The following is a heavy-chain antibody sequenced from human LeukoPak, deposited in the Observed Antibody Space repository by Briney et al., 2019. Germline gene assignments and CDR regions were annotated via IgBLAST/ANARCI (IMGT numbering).Heavy chain of an antibody. J-gene: IGHJ3*02. CDR3: ARDPGIAAAEAFDI. D-gene: IGHD6-13*01. Sequence: PGGSLRLSCAASGFTFSSYAMHWVRQAPGKGLEWVAVISYDGSNKYYADSVKGRFTISRDNSKNTLYLQMNSLRAEDTAVYYCARDPGIAAAEAFDIWGQGTMVTVSS. V-gene: IGHV3-30-3*01. CDR1: GFTFSSYA. CDR2: ISYDGSNK.